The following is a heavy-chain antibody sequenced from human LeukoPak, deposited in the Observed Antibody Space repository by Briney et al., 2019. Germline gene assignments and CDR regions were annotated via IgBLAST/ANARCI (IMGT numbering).Heavy chain of an antibody. CDR3: AGVSKYEMATTNFDY. Sequence: SSVKVSCKASRYTLTGYYLHWVRQAPGQGLEGMGWSNPNSGGTNYAQKFKGGVTITSDTSIRTTYMKLSRLRSDDTAVYYCAGVSKYEMATTNFDYWGQGTLVTVSS. J-gene: IGHJ4*02. CDR2: SNPNSGGT. D-gene: IGHD5-24*01. V-gene: IGHV1-2*02. CDR1: RYTLTGYY.